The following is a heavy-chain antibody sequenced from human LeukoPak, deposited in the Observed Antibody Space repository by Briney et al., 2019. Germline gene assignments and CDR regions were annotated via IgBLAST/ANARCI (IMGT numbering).Heavy chain of an antibody. D-gene: IGHD2-15*01. J-gene: IGHJ4*02. V-gene: IGHV1-2*02. CDR1: GYTFTGYY. Sequence: ASVKVSCKASGYTFTGYYMHWVRQAPGEGLEWMGWINPNSGGTNYAQKFQGRVTMTRDTSISTAYMELSRLRSDDTAVYYCARACSHCSGGSCLCYWGQGTLVTVSS. CDR2: INPNSGGT. CDR3: ARACSHCSGGSCLCY.